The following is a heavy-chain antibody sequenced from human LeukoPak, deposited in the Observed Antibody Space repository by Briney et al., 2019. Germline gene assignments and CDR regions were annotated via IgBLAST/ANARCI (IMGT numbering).Heavy chain of an antibody. CDR2: IYYSGST. J-gene: IGHJ4*02. D-gene: IGHD3-22*01. V-gene: IGHV4-39*07. CDR3: ASGYYPPSGY. Sequence: PSETPSLTCTVSGGSIRSSSYYWGWIRQPPGKGLEWIGSIYYSGSTYYNPSLKSRVTISVDTSKNQFSLKLSSVTAADTAVYYCASGYYPPSGYWGQGTLVTVSS. CDR1: GGSIRSSSYY.